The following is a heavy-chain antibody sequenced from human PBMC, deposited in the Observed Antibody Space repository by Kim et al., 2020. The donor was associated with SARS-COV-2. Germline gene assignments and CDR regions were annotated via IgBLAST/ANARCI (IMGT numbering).Heavy chain of an antibody. CDR2: IYYSGST. CDR1: GGSISSGGYY. Sequence: SETLSLTCTVSGGSISSGGYYWSWIRQHPGKGLEWIGYIYYSGSTYYNPSLKSRVTISVDTSKNQFSLKLSSVTAADTAVYYCARAEASGYCSSTSCRGGFDYWGQGTLVTVSS. CDR3: ARAEASGYCSSTSCRGGFDY. D-gene: IGHD2-2*01. V-gene: IGHV4-31*03. J-gene: IGHJ4*02.